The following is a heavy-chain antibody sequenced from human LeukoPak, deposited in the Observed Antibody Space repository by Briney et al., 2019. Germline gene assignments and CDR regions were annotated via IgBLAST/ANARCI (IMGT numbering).Heavy chain of an antibody. D-gene: IGHD3-22*01. CDR1: GFTFSSYA. J-gene: IGHJ4*02. Sequence: GGSLRLSCAASGFTFSSYAMSWVRQAPGKGQEWVSGISGSGGSTYYADSVKGRFTISRDNSKNTLYLQMNSLRAEDTAVYYCAKPYYYDSSGYYWYFDYWGQGTLVTVSS. CDR2: ISGSGGST. V-gene: IGHV3-23*01. CDR3: AKPYYYDSSGYYWYFDY.